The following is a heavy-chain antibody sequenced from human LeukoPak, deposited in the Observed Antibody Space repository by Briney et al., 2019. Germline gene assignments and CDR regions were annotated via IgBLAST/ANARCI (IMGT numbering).Heavy chain of an antibody. CDR2: TYYSGST. D-gene: IGHD6-13*01. Sequence: PSETLSLTCTVSGGSISSYYWSWIRQPPGKGLEWIGYTYYSGSTNYNPSLKSRVTISVDTSKNQFSLKLSSVTAADTAVYYCARIAAAAKGGALDIWGQGTMVTVSS. CDR1: GGSISSYY. J-gene: IGHJ3*02. CDR3: ARIAAAAKGGALDI. V-gene: IGHV4-59*08.